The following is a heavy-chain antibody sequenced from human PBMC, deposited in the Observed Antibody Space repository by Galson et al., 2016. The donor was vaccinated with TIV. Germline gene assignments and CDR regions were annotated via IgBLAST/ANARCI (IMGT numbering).Heavy chain of an antibody. CDR1: GYTFTGYF. J-gene: IGHJ2*01. D-gene: IGHD5-12*01. Sequence: SVKVSCKASGYTFTGYFTHWVRQAPGQGLEWMGWINPNSGGTNYAQKFQGRVTMTRDTSISTAYMEVSSLISDDTAMYFCARAPTLIVATIYWYFDLWGRGTLVTVSS. CDR2: INPNSGGT. V-gene: IGHV1-2*02. CDR3: ARAPTLIVATIYWYFDL.